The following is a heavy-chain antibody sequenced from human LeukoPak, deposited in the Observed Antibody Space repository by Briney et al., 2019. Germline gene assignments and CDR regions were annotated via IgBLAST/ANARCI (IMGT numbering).Heavy chain of an antibody. V-gene: IGHV4-59*01. CDR1: GGSINNYY. Sequence: KPSETLSLTCTVSGGSINNYYWSWIRQPPGKGLEWIGYIYYRGSTNYNPSLKSRVTFSVDTSKNQFSLKLKSVTAADTAVYYCARGLGYGEYLAPFDIWVQGTLVTVSS. CDR3: ARGLGYGEYLAPFDI. J-gene: IGHJ3*02. D-gene: IGHD4-17*01. CDR2: IYYRGST.